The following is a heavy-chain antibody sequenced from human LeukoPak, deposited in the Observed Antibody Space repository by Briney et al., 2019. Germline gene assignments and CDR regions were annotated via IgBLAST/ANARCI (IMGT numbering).Heavy chain of an antibody. J-gene: IGHJ5*02. V-gene: IGHV1-24*01. CDR1: GYTFTGYY. Sequence: ASVKVSCKASGYTFTGYYMHWVRQAPGKGLEWMGGFDPEDGETINAQKFQGRVTMTEDTSTDTAYMELSSLRSEDTAVYYCATDCAFVDGSGSYYHWGQGTLVTVSS. CDR2: FDPEDGET. CDR3: ATDCAFVDGSGSYYH. D-gene: IGHD3-10*01.